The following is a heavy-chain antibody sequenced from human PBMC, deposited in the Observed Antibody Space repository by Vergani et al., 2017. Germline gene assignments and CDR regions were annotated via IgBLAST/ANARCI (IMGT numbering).Heavy chain of an antibody. CDR1: GFTFTSSA. Sequence: QLVQSGAEVKKPGTSVKVSCKASGFTFTSSAVQWVRQARGQRLEWIGWIVVGSGNTNYAQKFQERVTITRDMSTSTAYMELSSLRSEDTAVYYCAAANYYDSSGYYYRGPYFDYWGQGTLVTVSS. D-gene: IGHD3-22*01. V-gene: IGHV1-58*01. CDR2: IVVGSGNT. J-gene: IGHJ4*02. CDR3: AAANYYDSSGYYYRGPYFDY.